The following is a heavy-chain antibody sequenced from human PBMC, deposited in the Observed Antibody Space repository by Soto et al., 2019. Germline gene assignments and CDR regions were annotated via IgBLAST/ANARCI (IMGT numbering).Heavy chain of an antibody. Sequence: PSETLSLTCTVSGDSISSSYWSWIRQPPGKGLEWIGYMSYSGSNNYNPSLRSRVTMSVDTSKKQFSLKLSSVTAADTAVYYCARVGFYTNGWYFFDYWGQGTLVTVSS. D-gene: IGHD6-19*01. CDR2: MSYSGSN. J-gene: IGHJ4*02. V-gene: IGHV4-59*01. CDR1: GDSISSSY. CDR3: ARVGFYTNGWYFFDY.